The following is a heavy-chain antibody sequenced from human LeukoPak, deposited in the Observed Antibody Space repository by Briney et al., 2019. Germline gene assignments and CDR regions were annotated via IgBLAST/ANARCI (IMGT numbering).Heavy chain of an antibody. CDR1: GGSISSYY. CDR3: ARERFDRFGELLPYYYYYYMDV. V-gene: IGHV4-4*07. D-gene: IGHD3-10*01. Sequence: SETLSLTCTVSGGSISSYYWSWIRQPAGKGLEWIGRIYTSGSTNYNPSLKSRVTMSADTSKNQFSLKLSSVTAADTAVYYCARERFDRFGELLPYYYYYYMDVWGKGTTVTVSS. CDR2: IYTSGST. J-gene: IGHJ6*03.